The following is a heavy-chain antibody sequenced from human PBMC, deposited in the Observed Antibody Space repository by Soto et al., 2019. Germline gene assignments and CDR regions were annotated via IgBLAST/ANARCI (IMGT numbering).Heavy chain of an antibody. Sequence: GGSLRVSCAASGFTFSNYAMTWGRQAPGKGLEWVSFISGSGGITYYADSVKGRFTISRDNSKNTLYLQVHSLRAEDTAIYYCEKDANWEDHYWGQGTLVTVSS. D-gene: IGHD1-1*01. CDR1: GFTFSNYA. J-gene: IGHJ4*02. V-gene: IGHV3-23*01. CDR3: EKDANWEDHY. CDR2: ISGSGGIT.